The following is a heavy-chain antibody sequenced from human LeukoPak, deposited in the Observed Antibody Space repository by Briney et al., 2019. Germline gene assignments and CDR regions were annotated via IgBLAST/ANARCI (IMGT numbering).Heavy chain of an antibody. Sequence: SETLSLTCTVSGGFIGSHYWSWIRQPPGKGLEWIGYIYYDGNTNYNPSLKSRVSISVDTSRIQFSLRLTSVTAADTAVYYCARDGSFPGSPNNWLDPWGQGTLVTVSS. D-gene: IGHD2-2*01. V-gene: IGHV4-59*11. CDR3: ARDGSFPGSPNNWLDP. J-gene: IGHJ5*02. CDR2: IYYDGNT. CDR1: GGFIGSHY.